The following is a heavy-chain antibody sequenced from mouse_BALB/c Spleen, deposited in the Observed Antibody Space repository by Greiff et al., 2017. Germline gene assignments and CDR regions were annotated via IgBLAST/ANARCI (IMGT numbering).Heavy chain of an antibody. V-gene: IGHV5-6-5*01. CDR1: GFTFSSYA. J-gene: IGHJ1*01. D-gene: IGHD1-1*01. Sequence: DVKLVESGGGLVKPGGSLKLSCAASGFTFSSYAMSWVRQTPEKRLEWVASISSGGSTYYPDSVKGRFTISRDNARNILYLQMSSLRSEDTAMYYCARGGYGSSYGWYFDVWGAGTTVTVSS. CDR3: ARGGYGSSYGWYFDV. CDR2: ISSGGST.